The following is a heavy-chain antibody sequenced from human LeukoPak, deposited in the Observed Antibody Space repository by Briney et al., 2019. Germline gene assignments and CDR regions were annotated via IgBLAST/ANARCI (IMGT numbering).Heavy chain of an antibody. Sequence: GGSLRLSCAASGFTFSSYGLNWIRQAPGEGLEWVAYISRSSSNIPYADSVKGRFTISRDSAKNSLYLELNSLRADDTAMYYCARVSSSTSLVHDYWGQGTLVTVSS. CDR2: ISRSSSNI. CDR1: GFTFSSYG. D-gene: IGHD2-2*01. J-gene: IGHJ4*02. CDR3: ARVSSSTSLVHDY. V-gene: IGHV3-48*01.